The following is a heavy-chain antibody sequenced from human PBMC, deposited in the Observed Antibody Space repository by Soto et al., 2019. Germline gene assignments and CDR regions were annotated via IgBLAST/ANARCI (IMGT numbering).Heavy chain of an antibody. Sequence: ASVKVSCKASGYTFTSYAMHWVRQAPGQRLEWMGWINAGNGNTKYSQKFQGRVTITRDTSASTAYMELSSLRSEDTAVYYCARDLRITIFGVVYYYYYGMDVWGQGTTVTVSS. CDR3: ARDLRITIFGVVYYYYYGMDV. CDR2: INAGNGNT. CDR1: GYTFTSYA. J-gene: IGHJ6*02. V-gene: IGHV1-3*01. D-gene: IGHD3-3*01.